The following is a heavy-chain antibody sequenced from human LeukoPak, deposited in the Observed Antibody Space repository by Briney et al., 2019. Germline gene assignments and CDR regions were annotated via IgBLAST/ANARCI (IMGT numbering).Heavy chain of an antibody. J-gene: IGHJ4*02. CDR2: ISYDGSNK. CDR3: ARGIAAAGLDY. D-gene: IGHD6-25*01. Sequence: GGSLRLSCAASGFTHRNYAMHWVRQAPGKGLEGVAVISYDGSNKYYADSVKGRFTISRDNSKNTLYPQMNSLRAEDTSVYYCARGIAAAGLDYWGQGTLVTVSS. CDR1: GFTHRNYA. V-gene: IGHV3-30*04.